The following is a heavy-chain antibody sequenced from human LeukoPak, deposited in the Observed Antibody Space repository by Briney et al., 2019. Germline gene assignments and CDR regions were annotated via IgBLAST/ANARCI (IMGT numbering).Heavy chain of an antibody. CDR2: IRYDGSEK. Sequence: PGGSLRLSCEASGFTFNNYWMSWVRQAPGKGLEWVANIRYDGSEKYYVDSVKGRFTISRDNAKNSLYLQMNSLRAEDTAVYYCARGPSGYHNTGGQGTLVTVSS. V-gene: IGHV3-7*01. CDR1: GFTFNNYW. D-gene: IGHD5-12*01. J-gene: IGHJ4*02. CDR3: ARGPSGYHNT.